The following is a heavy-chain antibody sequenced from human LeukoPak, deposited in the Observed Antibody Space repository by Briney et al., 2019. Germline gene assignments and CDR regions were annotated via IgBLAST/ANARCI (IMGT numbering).Heavy chain of an antibody. CDR1: GGSISPYY. D-gene: IGHD1-26*01. CDR2: MYDSGST. CDR3: ARHGGSYTFDF. V-gene: IGHV4-59*01. Sequence: SSETLSLTCTVSGGSISPYYWNWIRQPPGKGLELIGYMYDSGSTNYNPSLKSRVTISVDTSKNQSSLRLTSVTAADTAVYYCARHGGSYTFDFWGQGVLVTVSS. J-gene: IGHJ4*02.